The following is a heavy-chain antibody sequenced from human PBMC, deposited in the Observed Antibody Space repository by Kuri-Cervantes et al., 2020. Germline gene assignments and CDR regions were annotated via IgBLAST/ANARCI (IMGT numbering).Heavy chain of an antibody. J-gene: IGHJ3*02. Sequence: ASVKVSCKVSGYTLTELSMHWVRQAPGKGLEWMGGFDPEDGETIYAQKFQGRVTMTEDTSTDTAYMELCSLRSEDTAVYYCYYYGSGSYYQDAFDIWGQGTMVTVSS. CDR1: GYTLTELS. D-gene: IGHD3-10*01. CDR3: YYYGSGSYYQDAFDI. CDR2: FDPEDGET. V-gene: IGHV1-24*01.